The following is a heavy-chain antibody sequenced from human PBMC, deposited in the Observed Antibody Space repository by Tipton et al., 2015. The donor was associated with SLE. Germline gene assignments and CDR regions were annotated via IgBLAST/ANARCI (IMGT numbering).Heavy chain of an antibody. V-gene: IGHV4-59*12. J-gene: IGHJ4*02. Sequence: TLSLTCTVSGGSISSYYWSWIRQPPGKGLEWIGYIYYSGSTNYNPSLKSRVTISVDTSKNQFSLKLSSVTAADTAVYYCAISLGYSYGFQGYWGQGTLVTVSS. D-gene: IGHD5-18*01. CDR3: AISLGYSYGFQGY. CDR1: GGSISSYY. CDR2: IYYSGST.